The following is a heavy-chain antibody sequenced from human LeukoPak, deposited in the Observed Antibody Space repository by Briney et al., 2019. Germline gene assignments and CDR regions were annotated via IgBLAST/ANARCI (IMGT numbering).Heavy chain of an antibody. D-gene: IGHD1-26*01. CDR2: ISSNGGST. CDR3: ARGLVGATAAAYFDY. Sequence: PGGSLRLSCAASGFTFSSYAMHWVRQAPGKGLEYVSAISSNGGSTYYANSVKGRFTISRDNSKNTLYLQMGSLRAEDMAVYYCARGLVGATAAAYFDYWGQGTLVTVSS. J-gene: IGHJ4*02. CDR1: GFTFSSYA. V-gene: IGHV3-64*01.